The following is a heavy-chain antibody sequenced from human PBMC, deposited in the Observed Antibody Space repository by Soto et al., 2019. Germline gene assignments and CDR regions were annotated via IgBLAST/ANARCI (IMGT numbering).Heavy chain of an antibody. J-gene: IGHJ5*02. V-gene: IGHV2-5*02. Sequence: QITLKESGPTLVKPTQTLTLTCTLSGFSLTTRGVGVGWIRQPPGKAMECLALIYWDDDKRYSPSLQSRLSLTKDTSKNQVVLTMTNVDPVDTATYYCAHIPNYYQYDWFDPWGQGTLVSVSS. D-gene: IGHD3-16*01. CDR1: GFSLTTRGVG. CDR3: AHIPNYYQYDWFDP. CDR2: IYWDDDK.